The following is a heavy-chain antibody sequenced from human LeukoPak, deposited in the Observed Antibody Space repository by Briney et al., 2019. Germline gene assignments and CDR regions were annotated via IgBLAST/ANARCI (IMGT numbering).Heavy chain of an antibody. Sequence: GASVKVSCKSSGYTFTSCGISWVRQAPGQGLEWMGWISAYNGNTNYAQTLQCRVTMTTDTSTSTGYMELRSLRSDDTAVYYCAREMGNGGNLAFDYWGQGTLVTVSS. J-gene: IGHJ4*02. V-gene: IGHV1-18*01. CDR2: ISAYNGNT. CDR1: GYTFTSCG. D-gene: IGHD4-23*01. CDR3: AREMGNGGNLAFDY.